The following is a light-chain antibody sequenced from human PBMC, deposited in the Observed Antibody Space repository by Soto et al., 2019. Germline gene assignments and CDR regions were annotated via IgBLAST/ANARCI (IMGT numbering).Light chain of an antibody. Sequence: QSALTQPASVSGSPGRSFAISCTGTSSDVGGYNYVSWYQQHPGKAPKLMIHEVSNRPSGISDRFSGSKSGNTASLTISGLQADDEADYYCSSHTSYSTRVFGTGTKVTVL. J-gene: IGLJ1*01. CDR1: SSDVGGYNY. CDR2: EVS. CDR3: SSHTSYSTRV. V-gene: IGLV2-14*01.